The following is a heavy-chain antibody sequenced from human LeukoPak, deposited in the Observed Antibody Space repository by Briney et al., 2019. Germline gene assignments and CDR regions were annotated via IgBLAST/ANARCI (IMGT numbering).Heavy chain of an antibody. Sequence: GGSLLLSCAASGFIFSSYAMDWVRRAPGKGLEWVSAISGSGGSTYYAASVKGRFTISRDNSKNTLYLQMNSLRAEDPAVYYCAKYGRSGSSWYQDFDYWGQGTLVTVSS. CDR1: GFIFSSYA. CDR3: AKYGRSGSSWYQDFDY. J-gene: IGHJ4*02. D-gene: IGHD6-13*01. V-gene: IGHV3-23*01. CDR2: ISGSGGST.